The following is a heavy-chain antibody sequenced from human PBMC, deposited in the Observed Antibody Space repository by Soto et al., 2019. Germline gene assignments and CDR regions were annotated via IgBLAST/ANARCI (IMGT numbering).Heavy chain of an antibody. CDR3: ARILWSGEGWRWFDT. J-gene: IGHJ5*02. Sequence: SETLSLTCTVSGGSISSGDYYWSWIRQPPGKGLEWIGYIYYSGSTYYNPSLKSRVTISVDTSKNQFSLKLSSVTAADTAVYYCARILWSGEGWRWFDTWGQGTLVTVSS. CDR2: IYYSGST. V-gene: IGHV4-30-4*01. D-gene: IGHD3-10*01. CDR1: GGSISSGDYY.